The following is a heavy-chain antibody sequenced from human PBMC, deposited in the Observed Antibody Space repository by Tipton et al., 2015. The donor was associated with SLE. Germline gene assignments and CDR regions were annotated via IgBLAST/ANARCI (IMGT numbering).Heavy chain of an antibody. D-gene: IGHD6-19*01. CDR1: GGSISSYY. J-gene: IGHJ4*02. CDR3: ARVGYSSGSYYFDY. CDR2: IYTRGST. V-gene: IGHV4-4*07. Sequence: TLSLTCTVSGGSISSYYWSWIRQSAGKGLEWIGRIYTRGSTNYNPSLKSRVTMSVDTSKNQFSLKLSSVTAADTAVYYCARVGYSSGSYYFDYWGQGTLVTVSS.